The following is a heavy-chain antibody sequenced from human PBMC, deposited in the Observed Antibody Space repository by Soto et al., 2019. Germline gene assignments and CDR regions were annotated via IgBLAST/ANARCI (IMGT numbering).Heavy chain of an antibody. Sequence: ASVKVSCKASGYTFTSYGISWVRQAPGQGXEWMGWISAYNGNTNYAQKLQGRVTMTTDTSTSTAYMELRSLRSDDTAVYYCARSYIVVVPAAVGGDDAFDIWGQGTMVTAS. D-gene: IGHD2-2*01. CDR2: ISAYNGNT. V-gene: IGHV1-18*04. J-gene: IGHJ3*02. CDR3: ARSYIVVVPAAVGGDDAFDI. CDR1: GYTFTSYG.